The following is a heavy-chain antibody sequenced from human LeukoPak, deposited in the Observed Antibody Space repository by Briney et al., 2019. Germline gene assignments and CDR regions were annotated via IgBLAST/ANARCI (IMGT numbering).Heavy chain of an antibody. CDR2: ISAYNGNT. Sequence: GASVKVSCKASGYTFTSYGISWVRQAPGQGLEWMGWISAYNGNTNYAQKLQGRGTINTDTSTSTAYMELRSLRSDDTGVYYCARDRFDWLRGPDAFDIWGQGTMVTVSS. D-gene: IGHD3-9*01. J-gene: IGHJ3*02. V-gene: IGHV1-18*01. CDR1: GYTFTSYG. CDR3: ARDRFDWLRGPDAFDI.